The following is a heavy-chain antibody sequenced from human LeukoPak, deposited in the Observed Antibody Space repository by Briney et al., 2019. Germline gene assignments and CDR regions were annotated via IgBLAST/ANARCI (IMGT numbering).Heavy chain of an antibody. CDR1: GDTFIRYG. CDR2: ISTGNGNT. Sequence: ASVKVSCKASGDTFIRYGISWVRQAPGQGLEWMGWISTGNGNTNYGQKFQGRVTMTTDTSTGTGYMELRSLRSDDTAMHYCARANNWNYALGYWGQGTLVTVSS. CDR3: ARANNWNYALGY. D-gene: IGHD1-7*01. J-gene: IGHJ4*02. V-gene: IGHV1-18*01.